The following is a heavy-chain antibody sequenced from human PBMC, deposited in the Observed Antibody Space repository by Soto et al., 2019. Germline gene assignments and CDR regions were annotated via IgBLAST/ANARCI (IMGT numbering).Heavy chain of an antibody. CDR3: ASYHLNSYYYGMDV. V-gene: IGHV1-18*01. Sequence: QVQLVQSGAEVKKPGASVKVSCKASGYTFTSYGITWVRQAPGQGLEWMGRISAYNGNTDYAQKLQGRVTMTTDTSTSTAYMELRSLRSDDTAVYYCASYHLNSYYYGMDVWGQGTTVTVSS. CDR2: ISAYNGNT. J-gene: IGHJ6*02. CDR1: GYTFTSYG.